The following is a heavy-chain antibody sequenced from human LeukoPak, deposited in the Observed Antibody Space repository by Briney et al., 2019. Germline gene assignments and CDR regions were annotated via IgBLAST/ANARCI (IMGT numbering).Heavy chain of an antibody. J-gene: IGHJ6*02. D-gene: IGHD5-24*01. CDR3: AREPHLNRDGYNYYYYYGMDV. Sequence: SETLSLTCTVSGGSISSYYWSWIRQPPGQGLGWVGCIYYSGSNNYNPSLKSGVTISVDTSKHQLSLKRSSVTAASTAVYYCAREPHLNRDGYNYYYYYGMDVWGQGTTVTVSS. CDR2: IYYSGSN. CDR1: GGSISSYY. V-gene: IGHV4-59*01.